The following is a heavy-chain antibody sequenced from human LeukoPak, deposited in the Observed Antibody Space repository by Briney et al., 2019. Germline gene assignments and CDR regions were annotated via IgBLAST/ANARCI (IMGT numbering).Heavy chain of an antibody. Sequence: ASVKVSCKAFGYSFTRYAMHWVRQAPGQRLEWMGWISAYNGNTNYAQKLQGRVTMTTDTSTSTAYMELRSLRSDDTAVYYCARNDILDYWGQGTLVTVSS. V-gene: IGHV1-18*01. CDR3: ARNDILDY. CDR1: GYSFTRYA. CDR2: ISAYNGNT. D-gene: IGHD3-9*01. J-gene: IGHJ4*02.